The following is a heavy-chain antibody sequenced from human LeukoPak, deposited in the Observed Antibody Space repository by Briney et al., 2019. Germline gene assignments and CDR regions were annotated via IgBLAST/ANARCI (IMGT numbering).Heavy chain of an antibody. CDR3: AREVELAAAGSSDFDY. V-gene: IGHV3-74*01. CDR1: GFTFRTSW. Sequence: GGSLRLSCSDSGFTFRTSWMHWVRQGPGKGLLWVAHINSDGSNTAYADSVKGRFTISRDNAKNSLYLQMNSLRAEDTAVYYCAREVELAAAGSSDFDYWGQGTLVTVSS. D-gene: IGHD6-13*01. CDR2: INSDGSNT. J-gene: IGHJ4*02.